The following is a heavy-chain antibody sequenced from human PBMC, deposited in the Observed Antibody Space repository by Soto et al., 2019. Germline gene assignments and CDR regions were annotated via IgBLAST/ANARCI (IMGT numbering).Heavy chain of an antibody. J-gene: IGHJ4*02. V-gene: IGHV1-69*08. D-gene: IGHD6-13*01. Sequence: QVQLVQSGAEVKKPGSSVKVSCKASGGTFSSYTISWVRQAPGQGLEWMGRIIPILGIANYAQKFQGRVTITADKSTSTDYMELSSLRSEDTAVYYCARDQGDSRTFDYWGQGTLVTVSS. CDR3: ARDQGDSRTFDY. CDR2: IIPILGIA. CDR1: GGTFSSYT.